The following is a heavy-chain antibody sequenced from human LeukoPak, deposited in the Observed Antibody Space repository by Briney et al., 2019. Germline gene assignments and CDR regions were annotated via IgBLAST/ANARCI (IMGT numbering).Heavy chain of an antibody. V-gene: IGHV3-30*04. J-gene: IGHJ5*02. CDR2: ISYDGSNK. Sequence: GRSLRLSCAASGFTFSSYAMHWVRPAPGKGLEWVAVISYDGSNKYYADSVRGRFTISRDSSKNTLYLQMNSLRAEDTAVYYCARDPNRDVLRYFDWLLYGGWFDPWGEGTLVTVSS. CDR3: ARDPNRDVLRYFDWLLYGGWFDP. CDR1: GFTFSSYA. D-gene: IGHD3-9*01.